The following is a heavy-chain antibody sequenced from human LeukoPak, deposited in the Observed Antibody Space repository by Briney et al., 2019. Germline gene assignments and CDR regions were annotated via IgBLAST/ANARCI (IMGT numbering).Heavy chain of an antibody. CDR1: GFTVSTNY. J-gene: IGHJ4*02. V-gene: IGHV3-66*01. CDR2: IYSGGGT. Sequence: GGSLRLSCAASGFTVSTNYMSWVRQAPGKGLEWVSLIYSGGGTYYADSVKGRFTISRDNSRNTLSLQMNSLRVDDTAVHYCARGFRSVTTWGYFDYWGQGALVTVSS. CDR3: ARGFRSVTTWGYFDY. D-gene: IGHD4-17*01.